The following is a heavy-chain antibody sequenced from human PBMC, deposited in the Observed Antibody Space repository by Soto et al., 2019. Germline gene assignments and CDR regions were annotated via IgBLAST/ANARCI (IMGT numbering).Heavy chain of an antibody. CDR1: GFTFSSYA. Sequence: GGSLRLSCAASGFTFSSYAMSWVRQAPGKGLEWVSAISGSGGSTYCADSVKGRFTISRDNSKNTLYLQMNSLRAEDTAVYYCATTIEMATNYAEYFQHWGQGTLVTVSS. CDR3: ATTIEMATNYAEYFQH. CDR2: ISGSGGST. D-gene: IGHD5-12*01. V-gene: IGHV3-23*01. J-gene: IGHJ1*01.